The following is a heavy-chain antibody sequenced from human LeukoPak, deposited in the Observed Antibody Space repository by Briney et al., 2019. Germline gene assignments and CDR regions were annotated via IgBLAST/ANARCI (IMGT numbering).Heavy chain of an antibody. CDR1: GFTFSSYA. D-gene: IGHD1-26*01. J-gene: IGHJ4*02. CDR3: AKAHSGSYYVYYFDY. Sequence: GGSLRLSCAASGFTFSSYAMSWVRQAPGKGLEWVSAISGSGGSTYYADSVKGRFTISRDNSKNTLYLQMNSLRAEDTAVYYCAKAHSGSYYVYYFDYWGQGTLVTVSS. V-gene: IGHV3-23*01. CDR2: ISGSGGST.